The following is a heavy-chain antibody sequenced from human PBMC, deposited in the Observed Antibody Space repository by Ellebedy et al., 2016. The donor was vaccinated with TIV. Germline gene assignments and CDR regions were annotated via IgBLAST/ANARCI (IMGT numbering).Heavy chain of an antibody. CDR2: IKEDGSER. CDR3: ARDRLTSGH. V-gene: IGHV3-7*04. CDR1: RYTFSRYW. J-gene: IGHJ4*02. D-gene: IGHD3-3*01. Sequence: GESLKISCAASRYTFSRYWMSWVRQAPGKGLEWVANIKEDGSERYYVASVKGRFTISRDNAKNSLYLQMNSLRDEDTAGYYCARDRLTSGHWGQGTLVTVSS.